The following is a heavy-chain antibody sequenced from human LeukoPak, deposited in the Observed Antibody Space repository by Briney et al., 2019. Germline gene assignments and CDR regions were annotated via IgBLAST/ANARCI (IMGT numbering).Heavy chain of an antibody. D-gene: IGHD2/OR15-2a*01. V-gene: IGHV1-69*13. CDR1: GGTFSSYA. CDR3: ARADPAFGYYYYMDV. J-gene: IGHJ6*03. CDR2: IIPIFGTA. Sequence: ASVKVSCKASGGTFSSYAISWVRQAPGQGLEWMGGIIPIFGTANYAQKFQGRVTITADESTSTAYMELSSLRSEDTAVYYCARADPAFGYYYYMDVWGKGTTVTISS.